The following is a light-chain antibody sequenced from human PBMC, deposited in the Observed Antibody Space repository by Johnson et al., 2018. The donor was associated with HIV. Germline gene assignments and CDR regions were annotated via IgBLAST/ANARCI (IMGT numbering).Light chain of an antibody. Sequence: QSVLTQPPSVSAAPGQKVTISCSGSSSNIGNNYVSWYQQLPGTAPKLLIYENNKRPSGIPDRFSGSKSGTSATLGITGLQTGDEADYYCGTWDSSPGAGHSFGTGTKVTVL. J-gene: IGLJ1*01. CDR1: SSNIGNNY. CDR3: GTWDSSPGAGHS. CDR2: ENN. V-gene: IGLV1-51*02.